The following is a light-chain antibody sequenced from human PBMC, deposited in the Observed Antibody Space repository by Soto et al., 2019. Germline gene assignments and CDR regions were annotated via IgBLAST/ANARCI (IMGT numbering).Light chain of an antibody. CDR3: GTWDSSLSAVV. Sequence: QSVLTQPPSVSAAPGQKVTISCSGSRSNIGSYYVSWYQQLPGAAPKLLIYDNNKRPLGIPDRFSGSESGTSATLGITGLRTGDEADYYCGTWDSSLSAVVFGGGTKVTVL. V-gene: IGLV1-51*01. CDR1: RSNIGSYY. J-gene: IGLJ2*01. CDR2: DNN.